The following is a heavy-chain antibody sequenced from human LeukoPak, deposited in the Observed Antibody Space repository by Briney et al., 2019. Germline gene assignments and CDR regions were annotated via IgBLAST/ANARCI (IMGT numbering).Heavy chain of an antibody. CDR3: ARDEGLYYFDY. J-gene: IGHJ4*02. Sequence: ASVKVSCKASGYTFTSYDINWVRQATGQGLEWMGWINPNSGGTNYAQKFQGWVTMTRDTSIGTAYMELSRLRSDDTAVYYCARDEGLYYFDYWGQGTLVTVSS. V-gene: IGHV1-2*04. CDR2: INPNSGGT. CDR1: GYTFTSYD.